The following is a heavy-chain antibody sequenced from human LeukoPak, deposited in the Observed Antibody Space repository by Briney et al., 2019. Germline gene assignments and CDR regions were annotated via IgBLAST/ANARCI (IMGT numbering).Heavy chain of an antibody. J-gene: IGHJ6*03. Sequence: GGSLRLSCVVSGFTFTRHWMHWVRQAPGKGLVWVSRMNDDGSSTSYAEALKGRFTISRDNAKNTLYLHTSNLRAEDTAVYYCAREAYGPDYYMDVWGKGTTVTISS. V-gene: IGHV3-74*01. CDR1: GFTFTRHW. CDR2: MNDDGSST. D-gene: IGHD3-10*01. CDR3: AREAYGPDYYMDV.